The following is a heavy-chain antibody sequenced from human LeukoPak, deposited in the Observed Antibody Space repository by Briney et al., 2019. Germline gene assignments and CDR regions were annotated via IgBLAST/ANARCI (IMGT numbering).Heavy chain of an antibody. J-gene: IGHJ5*02. D-gene: IGHD4-17*01. CDR3: ARGYWDYGDGSDWFDP. V-gene: IGHV4-4*07. CDR2: IYTSGST. CDR1: GGSISSYY. Sequence: PSETLSLTCTVSGGSISSYYWSWIRQPAGKGLEWIGRIYTSGSTNYNPSLKSRVTMSVDTSKNQFSLKLSSVTAADTAVYYCARGYWDYGDGSDWFDPWGQGTLVTVSS.